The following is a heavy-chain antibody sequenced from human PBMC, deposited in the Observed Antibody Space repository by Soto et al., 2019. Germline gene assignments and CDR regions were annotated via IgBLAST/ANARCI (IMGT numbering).Heavy chain of an antibody. V-gene: IGHV3-48*03. CDR2: ISGSNNNI. D-gene: IGHD2-21*02. Sequence: GALLVGCSASGFTLRNYEMNWVRQAPGKGLEWISKISGSNNNIYYADSVRGRFTISRDNAKNSLYLQMNSLRAEDTAIYYCASERLCGADCYFFDNWGQGTQVTVYS. CDR1: GFTLRNYE. J-gene: IGHJ4*02. CDR3: ASERLCGADCYFFDN.